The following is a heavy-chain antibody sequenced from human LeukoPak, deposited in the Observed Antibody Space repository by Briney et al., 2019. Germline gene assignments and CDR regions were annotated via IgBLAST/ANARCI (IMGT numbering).Heavy chain of an antibody. V-gene: IGHV3-23*01. CDR2: ISGSGGST. CDR3: AREENFWSGRPFSPDY. CDR1: GLTVTNAW. Sequence: GGSLRLSCSASGLTVTNAWMNWVRQAPGEGLEWVSAISGSGGSTYYADSVKGRFTISRDNSKNTLYLQMNNLRVEDTAMYYCAREENFWSGRPFSPDYWGQGTLVTVSS. J-gene: IGHJ4*02. D-gene: IGHD3-3*01.